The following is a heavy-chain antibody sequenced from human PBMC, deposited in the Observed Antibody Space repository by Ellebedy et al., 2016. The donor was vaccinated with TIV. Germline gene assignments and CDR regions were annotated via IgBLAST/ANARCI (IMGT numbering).Heavy chain of an antibody. V-gene: IGHV4-39*07. Sequence: GSLRLXCTVSGGSISSSSYYWGWIRQPPGKGLEWIGSIYYSGSTYYNPSLKSRVTISVDTSKNQFSLKLSSVTAADTAVYYCAKYDYGDYGGVFDYWGQGTLVTVSS. CDR2: IYYSGST. J-gene: IGHJ4*02. CDR3: AKYDYGDYGGVFDY. D-gene: IGHD4-17*01. CDR1: GGSISSSSYY.